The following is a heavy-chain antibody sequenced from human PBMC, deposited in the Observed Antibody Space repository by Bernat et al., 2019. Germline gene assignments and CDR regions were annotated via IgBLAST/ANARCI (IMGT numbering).Heavy chain of an antibody. CDR1: GFTFSTYS. D-gene: IGHD2-15*01. CDR2: ITTSSYI. J-gene: IGHJ4*02. Sequence: EVQLVESGGGLVKPGGSLRLSCAASGFTFSTYSMNWVRQAPGKGLEWVSSITTSSYIYFADSVKCRFTISRDNAKSSLYLPMISLRAEDTAVYYCARDRPCSGGTCYEVFDYWGQGTLVTVSS. V-gene: IGHV3-21*01. CDR3: ARDRPCSGGTCYEVFDY.